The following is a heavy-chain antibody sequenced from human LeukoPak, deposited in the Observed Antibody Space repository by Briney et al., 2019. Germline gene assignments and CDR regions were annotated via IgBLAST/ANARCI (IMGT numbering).Heavy chain of an antibody. CDR3: ARAGIAAAGTGTDY. J-gene: IGHJ4*02. V-gene: IGHV3-21*01. D-gene: IGHD6-13*01. Sequence: PGGSLRLSCAASGFTFSSYSMNWVRQAPGKGLEWVSSISSSSSYIYYADSVKGRFTISRDNAKNSLYLQMNSLRAEDTAVYYCARAGIAAAGTGTDYWGQGTLVTVSS. CDR2: ISSSSSYI. CDR1: GFTFSSYS.